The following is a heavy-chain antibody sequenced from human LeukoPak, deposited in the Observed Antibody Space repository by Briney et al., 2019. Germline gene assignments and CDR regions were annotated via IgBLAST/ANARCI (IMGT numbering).Heavy chain of an antibody. CDR3: ARVLDSDYYYYYYVDV. CDR1: GGTFSSYA. J-gene: IGHJ6*03. CDR2: IIPIFGTA. D-gene: IGHD2-21*01. Sequence: ASVKVSCKASGGTFSSYAISWVRQAPGQGLEWMGGIIPIFGTANYAQKFQGRVTITADESTSTAYMELSSLRSDDTAVYYCARVLDSDYYYYYYVDVWGKGTTVTVSS. V-gene: IGHV1-69*13.